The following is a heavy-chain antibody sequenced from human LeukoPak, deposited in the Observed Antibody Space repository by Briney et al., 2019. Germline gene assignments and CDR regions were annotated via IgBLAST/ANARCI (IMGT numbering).Heavy chain of an antibody. J-gene: IGHJ3*02. V-gene: IGHV3-74*01. D-gene: IGHD1-26*01. CDR2: IKYDGTKT. Sequence: GGSLRLSCAASGFTFSSYWMHWARQAPGKGLVWVSRIKYDGTKTSYADSVKGRFTIYRDNAKNTLYLQMNSLTVEDMAVYFCARDPHGGSGSDPHDAFDIWGQGTMVTVS. CDR1: GFTFSSYW. CDR3: ARDPHGGSGSDPHDAFDI.